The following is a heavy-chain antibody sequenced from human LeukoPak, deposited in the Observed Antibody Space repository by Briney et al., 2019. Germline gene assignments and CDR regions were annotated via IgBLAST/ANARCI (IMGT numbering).Heavy chain of an antibody. CDR1: GGSFRGYY. CDR2: INHSGST. CDR3: ARVGTHPIGR. V-gene: IGHV4-34*01. J-gene: IGHJ5*02. D-gene: IGHD1-14*01. Sequence: PSETLSLTCADYGGSFRGYYWSWLRQPPGKGGEGIGEINHSGSTNYNPSLTSRATISVDTPKYQFSLELGAVTSAGAAVYFGARVGTHPIGRWGQGTLVTVSS.